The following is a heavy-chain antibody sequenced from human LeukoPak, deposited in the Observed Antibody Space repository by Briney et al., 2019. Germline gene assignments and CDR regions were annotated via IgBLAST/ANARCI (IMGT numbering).Heavy chain of an antibody. J-gene: IGHJ5*02. V-gene: IGHV3-53*01. CDR1: GFTVSGNY. Sequence: PGGSLRLSCAASGFTVSGNYMSWVRQAPGKGLEWGSFIYSSGSTSYADSVKGRFTISRDNSKNTVYLQMNSLRAEDTAVYYCARGSDIGGVNRAPFDPWGQGIQVTVSS. D-gene: IGHD3-16*01. CDR2: IYSSGST. CDR3: ARGSDIGGVNRAPFDP.